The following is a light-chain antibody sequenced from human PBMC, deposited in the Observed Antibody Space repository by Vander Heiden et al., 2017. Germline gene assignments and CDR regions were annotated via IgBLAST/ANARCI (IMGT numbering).Light chain of an antibody. V-gene: IGLV1-40*01. CDR3: QTYDTSLGGFYV. J-gene: IGLJ1*01. Sequence: QSVLTQPPSVSGAPGQTITISCTGSGSNIGADYDLQWYQQLPGTAPNLLIHANNKRLSGVPDRFSGSKSGTSASLAITGLQAEDEADYYCQTYDTSLGGFYVFGTGTKVTVL. CDR2: ANN. CDR1: GSNIGADYD.